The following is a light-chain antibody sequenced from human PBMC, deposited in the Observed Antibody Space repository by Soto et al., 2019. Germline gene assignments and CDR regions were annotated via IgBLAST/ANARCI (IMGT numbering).Light chain of an antibody. CDR3: STWDDTLDAYV. J-gene: IGLJ1*01. V-gene: IGLV1-44*01. CDR1: SSNIGDNP. Sequence: QSVLPQPPSASAPPGQRVTISCAGGSSNIGDNPVTWYHHLPGAAPTLLLYNNHQRPSGVPDRFSGSKSGASASLAISGLRSEDEADYYCSTWDDTLDAYVFGTGTKVTVL. CDR2: NNH.